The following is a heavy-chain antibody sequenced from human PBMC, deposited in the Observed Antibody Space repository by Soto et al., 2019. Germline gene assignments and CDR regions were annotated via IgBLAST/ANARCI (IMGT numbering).Heavy chain of an antibody. V-gene: IGHV1-69*13. CDR2: IIPIFGTA. J-gene: IGHJ6*02. Sequence: GASVKVSCKASGGTFSSYAISWVRQAPGQGLEWMGGIIPIFGTANYAQKFQGRVTITADESTSTAYMELSSLRSEDTAVYYCARDLTHYYGSGSYYNGDGMDVWGQGPTVTVYS. CDR1: GGTFSSYA. CDR3: ARDLTHYYGSGSYYNGDGMDV. D-gene: IGHD3-10*01.